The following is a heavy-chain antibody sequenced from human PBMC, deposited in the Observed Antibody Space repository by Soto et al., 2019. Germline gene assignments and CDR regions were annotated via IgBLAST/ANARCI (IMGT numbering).Heavy chain of an antibody. V-gene: IGHV3-74*01. CDR1: GFPFSSYW. J-gene: IGHJ4*02. D-gene: IGHD3-9*01. CDR3: AREYYGLLTGYYTDY. CDR2: ISGDGVTT. Sequence: EVQLVESGGDLVQRGGSLRLSCAASGFPFSSYWMHWVRHTPGKGLDWVARISGDGVTTYYADSVTGRFTVSRDNAKNPLSRQISGLRAEDTAVYYCAREYYGLLTGYYTDYWGQGTLVSVSS.